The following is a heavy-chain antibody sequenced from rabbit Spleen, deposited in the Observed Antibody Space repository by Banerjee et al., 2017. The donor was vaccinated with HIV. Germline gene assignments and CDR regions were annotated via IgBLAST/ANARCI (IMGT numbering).Heavy chain of an antibody. J-gene: IGHJ4*01. V-gene: IGHV1S47*01. Sequence: QEQMVESGGGLVQPGGCPKLSCKASGFDFSSYGVSWDRQAPGKGLEWIGYIDPLFGNTYYANWVNGRFSFSSENTHNTLYLQLSSLTASDTATYFCARDCAGGSYFALWGPVTLVTIS. CDR3: ARDCAGGSYFAL. CDR2: IDPLFGNT. CDR1: GFDFSSYG. D-gene: IGHD8-1*01.